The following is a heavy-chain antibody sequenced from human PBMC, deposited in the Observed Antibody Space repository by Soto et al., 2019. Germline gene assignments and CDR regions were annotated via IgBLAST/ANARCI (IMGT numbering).Heavy chain of an antibody. CDR1: GYNCNSYT. CDR2: ISAYNGNT. V-gene: IGHV1-18*01. Sequence: QVQLVQSGAEVKKHGASVKVSCKASGYNCNSYTISWVRQAPGQGLEWMGRISAYNGNTNYAQKLQGRVTMTTDTATSTAYMELRSLRSDDTAVYHWARVVGAIGHWFDPWGQGTRVTVSS. J-gene: IGHJ5*02. CDR3: ARVVGAIGHWFDP. D-gene: IGHD1-26*01.